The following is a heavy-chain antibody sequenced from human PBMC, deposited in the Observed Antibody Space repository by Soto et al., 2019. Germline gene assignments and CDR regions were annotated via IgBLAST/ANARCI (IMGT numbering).Heavy chain of an antibody. Sequence: QVQLQASGPGLVKPSQTLSLTCTVSGGSISGGDYFWSWIRQHPGKGLEWIGYIYYSGNTNYNPSLKSRVTISIDTSKNQFSLKLSSVTAADTAIYYCARMDDSSGHDLFDYWGQGTLVTVSS. V-gene: IGHV4-31*03. D-gene: IGHD3-22*01. CDR3: ARMDDSSGHDLFDY. J-gene: IGHJ4*02. CDR2: IYYSGNT. CDR1: GGSISGGDYF.